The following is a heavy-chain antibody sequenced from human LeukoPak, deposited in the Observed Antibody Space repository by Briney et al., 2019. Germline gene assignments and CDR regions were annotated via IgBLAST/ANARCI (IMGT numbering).Heavy chain of an antibody. V-gene: IGHV3-23*01. Sequence: GGSLRLSCAASGFTFNTYGMSWVRQAPGKGLEWVSTISGSGGSTYYADSVKGRFTISRDNSKNTLYLQMNSLRAEDTAVYYCAREQDYGDYGRPLDYWGQGTLVTVSS. CDR2: ISGSGGST. CDR3: AREQDYGDYGRPLDY. J-gene: IGHJ4*02. D-gene: IGHD4-17*01. CDR1: GFTFNTYG.